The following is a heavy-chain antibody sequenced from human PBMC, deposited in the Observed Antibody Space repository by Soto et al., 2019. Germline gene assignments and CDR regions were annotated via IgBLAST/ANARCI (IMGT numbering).Heavy chain of an antibody. Sequence: QVRLVQSGAEVKKPGSSVKVSCKASGGTFSNYAISWVRQAPGQGLEGMGGIILPFGTANYAQKFQGRVTITADESMTTAYMELSGLRSEDTAVYYCARGHDYAGYFDYWGQGTLVTVSS. J-gene: IGHJ4*02. CDR2: IILPFGTA. V-gene: IGHV1-69*12. CDR1: GGTFSNYA. CDR3: ARGHDYAGYFDY. D-gene: IGHD4-17*01.